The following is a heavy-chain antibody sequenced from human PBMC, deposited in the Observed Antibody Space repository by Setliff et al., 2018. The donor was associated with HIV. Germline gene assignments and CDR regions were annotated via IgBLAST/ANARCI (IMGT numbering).Heavy chain of an antibody. CDR1: GYTFTGYY. CDR2: IIPNSGGT. CDR3: ARDGYYDSRRKLDY. D-gene: IGHD3-22*01. Sequence: ASVKVSCKASGYTFTGYYVHWVRQAPGQGLEWMGRIIPNSGGTNYAQKFQGRVTMTRDTSIITAYMELTRLRSDDTAVYYCARDGYYDSRRKLDYWGQGTLVTVSS. J-gene: IGHJ4*02. V-gene: IGHV1-2*06.